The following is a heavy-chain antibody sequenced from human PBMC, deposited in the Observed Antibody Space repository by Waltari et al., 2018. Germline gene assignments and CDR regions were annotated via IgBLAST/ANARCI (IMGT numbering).Heavy chain of an antibody. CDR3: TRDGGHDSGDFEDN. CDR2: INPNSGGT. Sequence: QVQLVQSGAEVKKPGASVKVSCKASGYTFTGYYMHWVRQAPGQGLEWMGRINPNSGGTNYAQKFQGMVTMTRDTSISTAYMELSRLRSDDTAVYYCTRDGGHDSGDFEDNWGQGSLVTVSS. CDR1: GYTFTGYY. V-gene: IGHV1-2*06. J-gene: IGHJ4*02. D-gene: IGHD4-17*01.